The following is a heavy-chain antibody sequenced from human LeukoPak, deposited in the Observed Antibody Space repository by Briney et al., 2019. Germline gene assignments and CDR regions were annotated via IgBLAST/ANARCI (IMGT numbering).Heavy chain of an antibody. CDR3: ARGFVAGETKDYYYYGMDV. CDR1: GSTFSSYA. V-gene: IGHV3-64*01. J-gene: IGHJ6*02. D-gene: IGHD6-19*01. Sequence: GRSLRLSCAASGSTFSSYAMHWVRQAPGKGLEYVSAISSNRGSTYYANSVKGRFTISTDNSKNTLYLQMGSLRAEDMAVYYCARGFVAGETKDYYYYGMDVWGQGTTVTVSS. CDR2: ISSNRGST.